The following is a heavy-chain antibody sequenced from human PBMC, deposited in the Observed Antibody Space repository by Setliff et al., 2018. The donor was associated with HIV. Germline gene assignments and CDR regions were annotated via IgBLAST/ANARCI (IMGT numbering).Heavy chain of an antibody. J-gene: IGHJ3*02. Sequence: SETLSLTCTVSGYSISSGYYWSWIRQPPGKGLEWLGEIHSSGNTNYSPSLKGRVTISVDTPKNQYSLNLKSVTAADTAVYYCARVREGFLPYDAFEIWGQGTMVTVS. CDR1: GYSISSGYY. D-gene: IGHD3-3*01. CDR2: IHSSGNT. CDR3: ARVREGFLPYDAFEI. V-gene: IGHV4-38-2*02.